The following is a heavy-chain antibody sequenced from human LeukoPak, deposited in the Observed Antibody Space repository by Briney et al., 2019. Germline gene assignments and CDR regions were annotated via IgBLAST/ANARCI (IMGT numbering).Heavy chain of an antibody. CDR2: MSRNSGDT. Sequence: GASVKVSCKASGYTFTSYDFNWVRQATGQRPDWMGWMSRNSGDTGYEQKFQDRVKMTRNTSIRTAYMELSSLRSDDTAVYYCARGPPTWGYDYWGPGTLVTVSS. CDR1: GYTFTSYD. V-gene: IGHV1-8*01. D-gene: IGHD7-27*01. J-gene: IGHJ4*02. CDR3: ARGPPTWGYDY.